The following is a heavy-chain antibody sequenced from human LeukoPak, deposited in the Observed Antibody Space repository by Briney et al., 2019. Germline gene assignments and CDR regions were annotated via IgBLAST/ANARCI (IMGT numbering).Heavy chain of an antibody. D-gene: IGHD3-3*01. V-gene: IGHV4-34*01. J-gene: IGHJ5*02. CDR1: GGSFSGYY. CDR2: INHSGST. Sequence: SETLSLTCAVYGGSFSGYYWSWIRQPPGKGLEWIGEINHSGSTNYNPSLKSRVTISVDTSKSQFSLKLSSVTAADTAVYYCARDLSYDFWSGYYRYNWFDPWGKGTLVTVSS. CDR3: ARDLSYDFWSGYYRYNWFDP.